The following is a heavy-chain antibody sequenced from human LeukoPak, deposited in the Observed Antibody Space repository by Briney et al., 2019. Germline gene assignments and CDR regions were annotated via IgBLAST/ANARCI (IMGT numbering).Heavy chain of an antibody. D-gene: IGHD3-16*02. CDR2: INHSGST. J-gene: IGHJ4*02. V-gene: IGHV4-34*01. Sequence: SETLSLTCAVYGGSFSGYYWSWIRQPPGKGLEWIGEINHSGSTNYNPSLKSRVTISVDTSKNQFSLKLSSVTAADTAVYYCARGRRSWPRLGELSSNYFDYWGQGTLVTVSS. CDR3: ARGRRSWPRLGELSSNYFDY. CDR1: GGSFSGYY.